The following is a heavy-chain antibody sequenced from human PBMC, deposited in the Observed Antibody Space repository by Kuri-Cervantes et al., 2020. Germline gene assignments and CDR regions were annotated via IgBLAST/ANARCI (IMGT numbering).Heavy chain of an antibody. Sequence: SLKISCAASGFTFDDYAMHWVRQVPGKGLEWVSHLGRNSGSIAYTDSVKGRFTISRDNSKNTLYLQMNSLRAEDTAVYYCAKEGDGWGQGTLVTVSS. V-gene: IGHV3-9*01. CDR2: LGRNSGSI. J-gene: IGHJ4*02. CDR1: GFTFDDYA. CDR3: AKEGDG. D-gene: IGHD3-16*01.